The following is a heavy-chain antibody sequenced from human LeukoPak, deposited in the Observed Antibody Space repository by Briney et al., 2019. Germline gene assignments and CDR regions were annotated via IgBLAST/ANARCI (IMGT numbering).Heavy chain of an antibody. V-gene: IGHV1-2*02. D-gene: IGHD5-24*01. CDR1: GYTFTGYY. CDR3: ARVFRGRWLQLSDAFDI. J-gene: IGHJ3*02. CDR2: INPNSGGT. Sequence: ASVKVSCKASGYTFTGYYMHWVRQAPGQGLEWMGWINPNSGGTNYAQKFQGRVTMTRDTSISTAYMELSRLRSDDTAVYYCARVFRGRWLQLSDAFDIWGQGTMVTVSS.